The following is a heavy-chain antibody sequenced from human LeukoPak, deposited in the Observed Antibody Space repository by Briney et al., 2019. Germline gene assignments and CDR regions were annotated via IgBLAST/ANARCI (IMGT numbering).Heavy chain of an antibody. CDR1: GGTFSNYA. D-gene: IGHD3-22*01. CDR2: HIPIFGTA. V-gene: IGHV1-69*13. J-gene: IGHJ3*02. Sequence: GASVKVSCKASGGTFSNYAISWVRQPPGQGLEWMGGHIPIFGTANYAQNLQGRVTITADESTSTAYMDLSSLRSEDTAVYYCAINPRDDRSAYYSACDIWGQGTMVTVSS. CDR3: AINPRDDRSAYYSACDI.